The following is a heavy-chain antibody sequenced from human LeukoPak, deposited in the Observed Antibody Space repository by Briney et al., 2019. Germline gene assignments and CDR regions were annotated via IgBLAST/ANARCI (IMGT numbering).Heavy chain of an antibody. V-gene: IGHV3-49*04. CDR1: GFTFGDYA. D-gene: IGHD3-10*01. CDR2: IRSKAYGGKT. Sequence: PGGSLRLSCTASGFTFGDYAMSWVRQAPGKGLEGVGFIRSKAYGGKTEYAASVKGRFTISRDDSKSIAYLQMNSLKTEETAVYYCTRDVYYYGSGSYLKRDYWGQGTLVTVSS. CDR3: TRDVYYYGSGSYLKRDY. J-gene: IGHJ4*02.